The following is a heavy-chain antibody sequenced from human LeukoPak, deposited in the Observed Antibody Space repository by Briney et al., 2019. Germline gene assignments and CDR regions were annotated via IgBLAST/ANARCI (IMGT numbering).Heavy chain of an antibody. CDR2: IYYSGGT. CDR3: ASGGRGGIAAAGTYDLYFDY. CDR1: GGSISSYY. V-gene: IGHV4-59*01. D-gene: IGHD6-13*01. J-gene: IGHJ4*02. Sequence: PSETLSLTCTVSGGSISSYYWSWIRQPPGKGLEWIGYIYYSGGTNYNPSLKSRVTISVDTSKNQFSLKLSSVTAADTAVYYCASGGRGGIAAAGTYDLYFDYWGQGTLVTVSS.